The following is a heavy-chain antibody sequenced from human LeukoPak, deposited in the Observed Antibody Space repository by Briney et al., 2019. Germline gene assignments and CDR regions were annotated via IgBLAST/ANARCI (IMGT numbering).Heavy chain of an antibody. CDR1: GFTFSNYA. V-gene: IGHV3-48*02. CDR2: ITYNSGTI. J-gene: IGHJ4*02. CDR3: ARDSGYSYADDY. Sequence: GGSLRLSCLASGFTFSNYAMSWVRQAPGKGLEWVSYITYNSGTIFYADSVKGRFTISRDNAKDSLYLQMSSLRDEDTAVYYCARDSGYSYADDYWGQGTLVTVSS. D-gene: IGHD5-18*01.